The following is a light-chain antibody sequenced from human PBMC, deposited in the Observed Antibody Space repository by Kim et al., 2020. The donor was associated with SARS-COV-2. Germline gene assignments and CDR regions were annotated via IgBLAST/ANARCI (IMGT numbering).Light chain of an antibody. Sequence: QGVTISCTGSSSNNGAGYDVHWYQQLPGTAPQLLIYDNNNRPSGVPDRFSGSKSGTSASLAITGLQAEDEAEYYCQSYDTSLSAWVFGGGTQLTVL. CDR3: QSYDTSLSAWV. V-gene: IGLV1-40*01. J-gene: IGLJ3*02. CDR2: DNN. CDR1: SSNNGAGYD.